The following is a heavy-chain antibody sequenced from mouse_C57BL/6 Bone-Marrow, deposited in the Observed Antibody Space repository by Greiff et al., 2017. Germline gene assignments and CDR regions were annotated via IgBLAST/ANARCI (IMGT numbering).Heavy chain of an antibody. Sequence: EVQLVESGGGLVKPGGSLKLSCAASGFTFSSYAMSWVRQTPEKRLEWVATISDGGSYTYYPDNVKGRFTISRDNAKNNLYLQMSHLRSEDTAMYYCARGVYFITTVVAHWYFDVWGTGTTVTVSS. J-gene: IGHJ1*03. CDR3: ARGVYFITTVVAHWYFDV. CDR2: ISDGGSYT. V-gene: IGHV5-4*01. CDR1: GFTFSSYA. D-gene: IGHD1-1*01.